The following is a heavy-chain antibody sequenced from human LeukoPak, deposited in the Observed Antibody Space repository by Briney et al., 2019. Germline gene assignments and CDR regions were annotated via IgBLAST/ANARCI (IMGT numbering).Heavy chain of an antibody. CDR3: ARDLAAAGTIDP. CDR2: IYYSGST. J-gene: IGHJ5*02. Sequence: SETMSLTCTVAGGSISSYYWSWIRQPPGKGLEWIGYIYYSGSTNYNPSLKSRVTISEDTSKNQFSLKLSSVTAADTAVYYCARDLAAAGTIDPWGQGTLVTVSS. V-gene: IGHV4-59*01. D-gene: IGHD6-13*01. CDR1: GGSISSYY.